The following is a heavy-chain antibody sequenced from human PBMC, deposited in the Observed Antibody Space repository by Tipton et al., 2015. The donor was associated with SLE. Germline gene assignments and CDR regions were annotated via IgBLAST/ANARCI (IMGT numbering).Heavy chain of an antibody. Sequence: TLSLTCTVSVGSISNSFWSWIRQPAGKGLEWIGRIYTSGNTIYNPSLKSRVTMSLDTSKNQFSVNLSSVTAADTAVYYCARGQDMITFGGIHRYWGQGTLVTVSS. J-gene: IGHJ4*02. V-gene: IGHV4-4*07. D-gene: IGHD3-16*01. CDR1: VGSISNSF. CDR2: IYTSGNT. CDR3: ARGQDMITFGGIHRY.